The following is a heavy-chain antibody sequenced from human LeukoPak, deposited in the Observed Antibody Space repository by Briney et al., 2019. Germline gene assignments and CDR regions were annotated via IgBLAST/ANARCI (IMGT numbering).Heavy chain of an antibody. CDR2: LNHSGST. J-gene: IGHJ5*02. Sequence: SSETLSLTCAVYGGSFSGYYWSWIRQPPGKGLEWIGELNHSGSTNYNPSLKSRVTISVDTSKNQFSLKLSSVTAADTAVYYCARTATLRRWLQLLRWFDPWGQGTLVTVSS. D-gene: IGHD5-24*01. V-gene: IGHV4-34*01. CDR1: GGSFSGYY. CDR3: ARTATLRRWLQLLRWFDP.